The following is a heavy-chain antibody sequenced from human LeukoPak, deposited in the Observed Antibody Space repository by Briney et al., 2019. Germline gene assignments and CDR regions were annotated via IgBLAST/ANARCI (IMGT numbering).Heavy chain of an antibody. Sequence: PGGSLRLSCAASGFTFSSYSMNWVRQAPGKGLEWVANIKQGGSEKYYVGSVKDRFTISRDNAKNSLYLQMNSLRAEDTAVYYCARDGYSSSWYSDYWGQGTLVTVSS. CDR3: ARDGYSSSWYSDY. J-gene: IGHJ4*02. V-gene: IGHV3-7*01. CDR1: GFTFSSYS. D-gene: IGHD6-13*01. CDR2: IKQGGSEK.